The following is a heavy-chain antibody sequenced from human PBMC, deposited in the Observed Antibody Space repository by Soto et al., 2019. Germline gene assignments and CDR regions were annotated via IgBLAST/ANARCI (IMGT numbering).Heavy chain of an antibody. Sequence: GGSLRLSCAASGFTFSSYGMHWVRQAPGEGLEWVAVISYDGSNKYYADSVKGRFTISRDNSKNTLYLQMNSLRAEDTAVYYCAKVKGYYYDSSGYHFGSYFDYWGQGTLVTVSS. CDR1: GFTFSSYG. J-gene: IGHJ4*02. CDR3: AKVKGYYYDSSGYHFGSYFDY. CDR2: ISYDGSNK. D-gene: IGHD3-22*01. V-gene: IGHV3-30*18.